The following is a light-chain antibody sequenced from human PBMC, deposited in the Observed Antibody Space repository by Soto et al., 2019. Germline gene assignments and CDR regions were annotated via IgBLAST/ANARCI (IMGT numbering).Light chain of an antibody. CDR1: SGSIASND. CDR3: QSYDSSTVV. J-gene: IGLJ2*01. CDR2: ENN. Sequence: NFMLTQPHSVSESPGKTVTISCTRSSGSIASNDVQWYQQRPGSAPTTVICENNQRPSGVPDRFSGSTDGSSNSASLTISGLQTEDEADYYCQSYDSSTVVFGGGTKLTVL. V-gene: IGLV6-57*04.